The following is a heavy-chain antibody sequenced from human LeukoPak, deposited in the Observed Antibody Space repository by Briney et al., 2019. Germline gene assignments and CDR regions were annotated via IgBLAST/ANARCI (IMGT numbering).Heavy chain of an antibody. CDR3: ARVFGDPGY. Sequence: GGSLRLSCAASGFTFSSYSMNWVRQAPGKGLEWVSSIRSSSSYIYYADSLKGRFTISRDNAKNSLYLQMNSLRAEATAVYYCARVFGDPGYWGQGTLVTVSS. V-gene: IGHV3-21*01. D-gene: IGHD4-17*01. CDR2: IRSSSSYI. J-gene: IGHJ4*02. CDR1: GFTFSSYS.